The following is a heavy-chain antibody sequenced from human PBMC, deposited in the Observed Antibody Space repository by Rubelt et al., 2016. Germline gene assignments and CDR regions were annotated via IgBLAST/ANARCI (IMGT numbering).Heavy chain of an antibody. J-gene: IGHJ4*02. CDR3: ARGGVEGG. Sequence: EVQLVESGGGLVQSGGSLRLSCAASGFTVSDNYMSWVRQAPGKGLEWVSRINSDGGSTSYADFVKGRFTISRDNAKNTGYLQMNSLKGEETAVYYCARGGVEGGWGQGTLVTVSS. V-gene: IGHV3-74*02. CDR1: GFTVSDNY. CDR2: INSDGGST. D-gene: IGHD2-8*01.